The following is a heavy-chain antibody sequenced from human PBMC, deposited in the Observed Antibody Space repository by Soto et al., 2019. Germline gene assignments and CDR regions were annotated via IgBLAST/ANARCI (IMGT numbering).Heavy chain of an antibody. CDR2: ISGYNGNT. J-gene: IGHJ6*02. Sequence: QVQLVQSGAEVKKPGASVTVSCKTSGYTFSNYGINWVRQAPGQGLEWMGWISGYNGNTNYAQTVQRRVTLTTDTSTGTVYMELRSLQSDDTAIYYCSRFIMVGGWFDPNYYHGMDVWGQGTTVTVSS. D-gene: IGHD6-19*01. CDR3: SRFIMVGGWFDPNYYHGMDV. V-gene: IGHV1-18*01. CDR1: GYTFSNYG.